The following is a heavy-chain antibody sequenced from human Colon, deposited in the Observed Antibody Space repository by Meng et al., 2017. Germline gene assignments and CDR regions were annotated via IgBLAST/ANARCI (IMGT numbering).Heavy chain of an antibody. J-gene: IGHJ5*02. Sequence: SETLSLTCTVSGGSVSSGSYYWSWIRQPPGKGLEWIGYIYYSGSTNYNPSLKSRVTISVDTSKNQFSLKLSSVTAADTAVDYCARECSYGSYYNWFDPWGQGTLVTVSS. D-gene: IGHD1-26*01. CDR3: ARECSYGSYYNWFDP. CDR2: IYYSGST. V-gene: IGHV4-61*01. CDR1: GGSVSSGSYY.